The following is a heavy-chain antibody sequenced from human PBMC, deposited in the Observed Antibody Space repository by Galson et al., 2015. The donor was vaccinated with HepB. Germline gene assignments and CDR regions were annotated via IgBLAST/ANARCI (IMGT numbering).Heavy chain of an antibody. CDR1: GFTFSSYA. CDR2: ISGSGGST. V-gene: IGHV3-23*01. J-gene: IGHJ4*02. D-gene: IGHD6-19*01. Sequence: SLRLSCAASGFTFSSYAMSWVRQAPGKGLEWVSAISGSGGSTYYADSVKGRFTISRDNSKNTLYLQMNSLRAEDTAVYYCAKTTWPLEEWLADYWGQGTLVTVSS. CDR3: AKTTWPLEEWLADY.